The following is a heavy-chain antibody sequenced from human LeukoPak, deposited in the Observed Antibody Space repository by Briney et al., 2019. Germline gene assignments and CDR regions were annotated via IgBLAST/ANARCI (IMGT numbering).Heavy chain of an antibody. V-gene: IGHV3-23*01. CDR2: ISGSGGST. J-gene: IGHJ4*02. CDR1: GLTFSSYA. D-gene: IGHD3-22*01. CDR3: AKAVVVITTTPLDY. Sequence: GGSLRLSCAASGLTFSSYAMSWVRQAPGKGLEWVSAISGSGGSTYYADSVKGRFTISRDNSKNTLYLQMNSLRAEDTAVYYCAKAVVVITTTPLDYWGQGTLVTVSS.